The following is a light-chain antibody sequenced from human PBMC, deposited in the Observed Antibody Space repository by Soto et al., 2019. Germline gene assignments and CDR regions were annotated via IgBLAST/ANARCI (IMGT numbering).Light chain of an antibody. J-gene: IGKJ3*01. CDR1: QSVSSNY. Sequence: EIVLTQSPGTLSLSPGERATLSCRASQSVSSNYLAWYQQRPGQAPRLLIYASYTRATGIPDRFSGSGSGTDFTYTISRLEPEYFAVYYCKQYDLFGPGTKVDIK. CDR2: ASY. V-gene: IGKV3-20*01. CDR3: KQYDL.